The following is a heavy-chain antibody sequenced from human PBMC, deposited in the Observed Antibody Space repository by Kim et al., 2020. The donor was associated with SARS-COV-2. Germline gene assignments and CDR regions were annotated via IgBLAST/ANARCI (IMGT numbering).Heavy chain of an antibody. V-gene: IGHV1-69*13. CDR2: IIPIFGTA. Sequence: SVKVSCKASGGTFSSYAISWVRQAPGQGLEWMGGIIPIFGTANYAQKFQGRVTITADESTSTAYMELSSLRSEDTAVYYCARETVGGGSPDPYYYYYGMDVWGQGTTVTVSS. D-gene: IGHD2-15*01. CDR3: ARETVGGGSPDPYYYYYGMDV. J-gene: IGHJ6*02. CDR1: GGTFSSYA.